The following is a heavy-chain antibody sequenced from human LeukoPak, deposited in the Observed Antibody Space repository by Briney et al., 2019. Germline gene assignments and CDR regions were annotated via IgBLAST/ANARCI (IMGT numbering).Heavy chain of an antibody. CDR1: GFTFSTYW. Sequence: GGSLRLSCAASGFTFSTYWMHWVRQAPGKGLVWVSRINPDGTTTSYADSVKGRFTISRDNAKNSLYLQMNSLRAEDTAVYYCAREGGVLRFLEWLPNDAFDIWGQGTMVTVSS. V-gene: IGHV3-74*01. D-gene: IGHD3-3*01. J-gene: IGHJ3*02. CDR2: INPDGTTT. CDR3: AREGGVLRFLEWLPNDAFDI.